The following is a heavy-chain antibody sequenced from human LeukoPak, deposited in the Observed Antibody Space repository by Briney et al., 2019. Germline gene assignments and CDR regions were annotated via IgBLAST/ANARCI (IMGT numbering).Heavy chain of an antibody. CDR2: IIPIFGTA. CDR1: GGTFSSYA. D-gene: IGHD3-9*01. V-gene: IGHV1-69*01. CDR3: ATVGGLDILTGYPRDY. J-gene: IGHJ4*02. Sequence: SVKVSCKASGGTFSSYAISWVRQAPGQGLEWMGGIIPIFGTANYAQKFQGRVTITADESTSTAYMELSSLRSEDTAVYYCATVGGLDILTGYPRDYWGQGTLVTVSS.